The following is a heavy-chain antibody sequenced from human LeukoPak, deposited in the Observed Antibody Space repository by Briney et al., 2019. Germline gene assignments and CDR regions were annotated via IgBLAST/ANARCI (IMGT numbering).Heavy chain of an antibody. CDR3: ARDRQLLYEDAFDI. CDR1: GFSFSSYS. J-gene: IGHJ3*02. V-gene: IGHV3-21*01. Sequence: GGSLRLSCAASGFSFSSYSMNWVRQAPGKGLEWVSFISSSSSYIYYADSVKGRFTISRDNAKKSLYLQMNSLRAEDTAVYYCARDRQLLYEDAFDIWGQGTMVTVSS. D-gene: IGHD2-2*02. CDR2: ISSSSSYI.